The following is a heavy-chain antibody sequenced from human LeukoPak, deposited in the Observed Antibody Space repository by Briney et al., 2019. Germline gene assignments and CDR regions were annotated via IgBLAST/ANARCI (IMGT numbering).Heavy chain of an antibody. CDR1: GYTFTGYY. Sequence: ASVKVSCKASGYTFTGYYMHWVRQAPGQGLEWMGWINPNSGCTNYAQKFQGRVAMTRDTSISTAYMELSRLRSDDTAVYYCARDYYYGLNWFAAWGQGTLVTASS. CDR3: ARDYYYGLNWFAA. D-gene: IGHD3-10*01. CDR2: INPNSGCT. J-gene: IGHJ5*02. V-gene: IGHV1-2*02.